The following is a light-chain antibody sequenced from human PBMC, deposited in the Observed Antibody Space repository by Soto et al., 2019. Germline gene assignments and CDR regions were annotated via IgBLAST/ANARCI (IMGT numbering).Light chain of an antibody. Sequence: QTVVTQEPSFSVSPGGTVTLTCGLSSGSVSTNNYPSWYQQTPGQAPRTLIFSTNTRSSGVPDRFSGSILGNKAALTITGAQADDESDYYCVLYVGSGVSMFGGGTKLTVL. CDR2: STN. J-gene: IGLJ3*02. V-gene: IGLV8-61*01. CDR1: SGSVSTNNY. CDR3: VLYVGSGVSM.